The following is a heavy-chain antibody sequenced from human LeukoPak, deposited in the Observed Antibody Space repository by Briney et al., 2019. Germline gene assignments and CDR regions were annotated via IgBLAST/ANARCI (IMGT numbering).Heavy chain of an antibody. J-gene: IGHJ4*02. Sequence: PGGSLRLSCAASGFTLSSYWMHWVRQAPGKGLMWVSRINRDGSSTSYAGSVKGRFTISRDNANNTLYLQMNSLRIEDTAVYYCARDAPHIDYWGQGTLVTVSS. CDR3: ARDAPHIDY. CDR1: GFTLSSYW. V-gene: IGHV3-74*01. CDR2: INRDGSST.